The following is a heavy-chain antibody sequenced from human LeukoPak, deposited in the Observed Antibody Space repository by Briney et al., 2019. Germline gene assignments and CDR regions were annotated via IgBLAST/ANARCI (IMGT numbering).Heavy chain of an antibody. CDR2: MNHSGST. J-gene: IGHJ4*02. CDR3: ARARGYSGYDPPGY. D-gene: IGHD5-12*01. CDR1: GGSFSGYY. V-gene: IGHV4-34*01. Sequence: SETLSLTCAVYGGSFSGYYWSWIRQPPGEGLEWIGEMNHSGSTNYNPSLKSRVTISVDTSKNQFSLKLSSVTAADTAVYYCARARGYSGYDPPGYWGQGTLVTVSS.